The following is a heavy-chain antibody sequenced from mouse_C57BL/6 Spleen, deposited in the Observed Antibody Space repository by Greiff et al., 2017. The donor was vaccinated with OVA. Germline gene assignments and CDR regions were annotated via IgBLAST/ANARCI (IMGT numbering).Heavy chain of an antibody. Sequence: EVQVVESGPGLVKPSQSLSLTCSVTGYSITSGYYWNWIRQFPGNKLEWMGYISYDGSNNYNPSLKNRISITRDTSKNQFFLKLNSVTTEDTATYYCARRLRSNHHAMDYWGQGTSVTVSS. CDR1: GYSITSGYY. V-gene: IGHV3-6*01. CDR2: ISYDGSN. CDR3: ARRLRSNHHAMDY. D-gene: IGHD2-5*01. J-gene: IGHJ4*01.